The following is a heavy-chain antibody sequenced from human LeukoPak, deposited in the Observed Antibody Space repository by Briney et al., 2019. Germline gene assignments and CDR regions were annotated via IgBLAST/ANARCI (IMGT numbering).Heavy chain of an antibody. Sequence: GGSLRLSCVASGFTFSSNVMIWVRQAPGKGLEWVSSIPSSGGSTYYADSVKGRFTISRGNSKNSLYLQMNSLRAEDTAVYYCAKESSGGWYFDYWGQGTRVTVSS. V-gene: IGHV3-23*01. CDR1: GFTFSSNV. CDR2: IPSSGGST. CDR3: AKESSGGWYFDY. J-gene: IGHJ4*02. D-gene: IGHD6-19*01.